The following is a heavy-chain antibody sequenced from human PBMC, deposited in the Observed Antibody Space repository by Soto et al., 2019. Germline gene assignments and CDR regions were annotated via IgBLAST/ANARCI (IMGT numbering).Heavy chain of an antibody. CDR2: IYYSGST. Sequence: SETLSLTCTVSGGSISSYYWSWIRQPPGKGLEWIGYIYYSGSTNYNPSLKSRVTISVDTSKNQFSLKLSSVTAADTAVYYCARRPTGYCSGGSCLYYYYGMDVWGQGTTVTVSS. CDR1: GGSISSYY. CDR3: ARRPTGYCSGGSCLYYYYGMDV. J-gene: IGHJ6*02. D-gene: IGHD2-15*01. V-gene: IGHV4-59*01.